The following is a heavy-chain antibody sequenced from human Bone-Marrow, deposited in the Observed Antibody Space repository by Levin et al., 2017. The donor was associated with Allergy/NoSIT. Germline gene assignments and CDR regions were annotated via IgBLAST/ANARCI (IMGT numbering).Heavy chain of an antibody. CDR1: GYTFTTSY. CDR2: TNPSGGST. D-gene: IGHD2-2*01. V-gene: IGHV1-46*01. CDR3: ARVDFSSTNWFFDY. J-gene: IGHJ4*02. Sequence: GESLKISCKASGYTFTTSYIHWVRQAPGQGLEWMGITNPSGGSTTYAQKFQGRVTMTRDTSTSTVYMALSSLRPEDTAVYYCARVDFSSTNWFFDYWGQGTLVTVSP.